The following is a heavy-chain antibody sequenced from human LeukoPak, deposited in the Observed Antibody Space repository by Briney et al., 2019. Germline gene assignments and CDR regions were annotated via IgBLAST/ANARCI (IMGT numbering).Heavy chain of an antibody. D-gene: IGHD5-18*01. CDR1: GFTFSNYP. CDR3: AKDTKYSYGPRRGYYYYMDV. V-gene: IGHV3-64*01. CDR2: IHINGIST. Sequence: GGSLRLSSAASGFTFSNYPIHWVRQALGKGVEFVSSIHINGISTYYGNSVKGRFTISRENAKNSLYLQMNSLRAEDMALYYCAKDTKYSYGPRRGYYYYMDVWGKGTTVTVSS. J-gene: IGHJ6*03.